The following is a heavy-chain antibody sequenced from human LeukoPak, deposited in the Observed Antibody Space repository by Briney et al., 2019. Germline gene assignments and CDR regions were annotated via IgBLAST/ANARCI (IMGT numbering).Heavy chain of an antibody. CDR1: GFTFSNYA. V-gene: IGHV3-30*18. J-gene: IGHJ1*01. CDR3: AKEALDSGSYFEYFQH. Sequence: PGGSLRLSCAASGFTFSNYAIHWVRQAPGRGLEWVAAISYDGNSQHYGAPVKGRFTISRDNSKKTLYLQMNSLRAEDTAVYYCAKEALDSGSYFEYFQHWGQGTLVTVSS. D-gene: IGHD1-26*01. CDR2: ISYDGNSQ.